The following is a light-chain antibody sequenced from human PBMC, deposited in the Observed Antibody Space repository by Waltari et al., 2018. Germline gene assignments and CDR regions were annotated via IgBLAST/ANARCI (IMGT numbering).Light chain of an antibody. J-gene: IGLJ3*02. CDR2: DDN. V-gene: IGLV3-21*02. Sequence: SYVLTQPPSVSVAPGETARISGGGDNIASNSVHWYQQKPGQAPVLVVFDDNDRPSGIPERFSGSNSANTATLTISRVEAGDEADYFCQVWDNYSNHRVFGGGTKLNVL. CDR3: QVWDNYSNHRV. CDR1: NIASNS.